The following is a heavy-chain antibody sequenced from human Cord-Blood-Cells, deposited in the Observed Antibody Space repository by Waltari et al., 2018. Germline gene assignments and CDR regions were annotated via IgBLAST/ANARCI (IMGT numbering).Heavy chain of an antibody. V-gene: IGHV3-23*01. J-gene: IGHJ3*02. CDR2: ISGSGGST. CDR1: GFTFSSYA. D-gene: IGHD5-18*01. CDR3: AKRYSYGYVEGNDAFDI. Sequence: EVQLLESGGGLVQPGGSLRLSCAASGFTFSSYAMSWVRQAPGTGLEWVSAISGSGGSTYYADSVKGRFTISRDNSKNTLYLQMNSLRAEDTAVYYCAKRYSYGYVEGNDAFDIWGQGTMVTVSS.